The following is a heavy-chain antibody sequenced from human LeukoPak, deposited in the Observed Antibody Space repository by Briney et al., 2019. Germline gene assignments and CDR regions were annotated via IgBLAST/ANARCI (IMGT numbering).Heavy chain of an antibody. Sequence: VASVKVSCKASGYTFTSYGISWVRQAPGQGLEWMGWISAYNGNTNYAQKLQGRVTMTTDTSTSTAYMELRSLRSDDTAVYYCARDGTKQLAAAGYSWFDPWGQGTLVTVSS. J-gene: IGHJ5*02. CDR3: ARDGTKQLAAAGYSWFDP. CDR2: ISAYNGNT. V-gene: IGHV1-18*01. D-gene: IGHD6-13*01. CDR1: GYTFTSYG.